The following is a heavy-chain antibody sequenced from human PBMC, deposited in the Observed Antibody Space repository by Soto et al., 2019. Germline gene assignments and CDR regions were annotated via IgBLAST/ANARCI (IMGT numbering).Heavy chain of an antibody. CDR1: GFIFSSYA. CDR2: ISGRGDGT. CDR3: ARGNFDSAWAYYFDS. Sequence: GGSLRLSCAASGFIFSSYAMSWVRQAPGKGLEWVSGISGRGDGTYYGDSIKGRFTISRDNVKNTLYLHLSSLRAEDTAVYYCARGNFDSAWAYYFDSWGQGTLVTVSS. D-gene: IGHD6-19*01. J-gene: IGHJ4*02. V-gene: IGHV3-23*01.